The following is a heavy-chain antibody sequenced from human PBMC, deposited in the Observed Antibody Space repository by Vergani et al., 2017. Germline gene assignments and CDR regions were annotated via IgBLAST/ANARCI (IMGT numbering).Heavy chain of an antibody. J-gene: IGHJ4*02. V-gene: IGHV3-30*18. CDR2: IAYDGSNK. CDR3: AKVRFGYDSSGWGDY. Sequence: QVQLVESGGGVVQPGRSLRLSCAASGFTFSSYGMHWVRQAPGKGLEWGAGIAYDGSNKYYAESVKGRFTISRDKSKNTLYLHMNSMRAEDTAVYYCAKVRFGYDSSGWGDYWGQGTLVTVSS. D-gene: IGHD3-22*01. CDR1: GFTFSSYG.